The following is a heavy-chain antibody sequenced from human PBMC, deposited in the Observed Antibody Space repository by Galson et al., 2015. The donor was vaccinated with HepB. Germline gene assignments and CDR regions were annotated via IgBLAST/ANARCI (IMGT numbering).Heavy chain of an antibody. J-gene: IGHJ4*02. V-gene: IGHV3-33*01. CDR3: ARIRPPSYPFDY. CDR2: IWYDGSNK. CDR1: GFTFSSYG. Sequence: SLRLSCAASGFTFSSYGMHWVRQAPGKGLEWVAVIWYDGSNKYYADSVKGRFTISRDNSKNTLYLQMNSLRAEDSAVYYCARIRPPSYPFDYWGQGTLVTVSS. D-gene: IGHD3-3*02.